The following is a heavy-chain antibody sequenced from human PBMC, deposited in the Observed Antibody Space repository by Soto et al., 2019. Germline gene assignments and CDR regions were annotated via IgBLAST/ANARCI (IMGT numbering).Heavy chain of an antibody. CDR2: IYYSGST. CDR3: ARPHGGSSGWDNWFDP. V-gene: IGHV4-59*01. Sequence: QVQLQESGPGLVKPSETLSLTCTVSGGSISSYYWSWIRQPPGKGLEWIGYIYYSGSTNYNPSLKSRVTISVDTSKTQFSLKLSSVPAADTAVYYCARPHGGSSGWDNWFDPWGQGTLVTVSS. J-gene: IGHJ5*02. D-gene: IGHD6-25*01. CDR1: GGSISSYY.